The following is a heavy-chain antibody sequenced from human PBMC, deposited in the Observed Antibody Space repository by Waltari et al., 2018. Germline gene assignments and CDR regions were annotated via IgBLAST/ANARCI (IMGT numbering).Heavy chain of an antibody. CDR3: ARGEGEQWLVQHFQH. CDR2: ISYDGSNK. Sequence: QVQLVESGGGVVQPGRSLRLSCAASGFTFSSYALHWVRQAPGKGLEWVAVISYDGSNKYYADSVKGRFTISRDNSKNTLYLQMNSLRAEDTAVYYCARGEGEQWLVQHFQHWGQGTLVTVSS. CDR1: GFTFSSYA. V-gene: IGHV3-30-3*01. J-gene: IGHJ1*01. D-gene: IGHD6-19*01.